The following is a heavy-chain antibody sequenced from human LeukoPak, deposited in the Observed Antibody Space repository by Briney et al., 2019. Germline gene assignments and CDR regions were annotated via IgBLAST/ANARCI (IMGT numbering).Heavy chain of an antibody. CDR2: INPNSGGT. V-gene: IGHV1-2*02. J-gene: IGHJ4*02. CDR3: ARVRYYYDSSDYFDY. CDR1: GYTFTSYY. Sequence: ASVKVSCKASGYTFTSYYMHWVRQAPGQGLEWMGWINPNSGGTNYAQKFQGRVTMTRDTSISTAYMELSRLRSDDTAVYYCARVRYYYDSSDYFDYWGQGTLVTVSS. D-gene: IGHD3-22*01.